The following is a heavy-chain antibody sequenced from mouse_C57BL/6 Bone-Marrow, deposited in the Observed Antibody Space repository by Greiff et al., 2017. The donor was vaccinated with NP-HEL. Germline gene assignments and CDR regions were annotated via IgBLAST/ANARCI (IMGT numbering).Heavy chain of an antibody. V-gene: IGHV3-8*01. D-gene: IGHD1-1*01. J-gene: IGHJ4*01. Sequence: VQLKESGPGLAKPSQTLSLTCSVTGYSITSDYWNWIRKFPGNKLEYMGYISYSGSTYYNPSLKSRISITRDTSKNQYYLQLNSVTTEDTATYYCARWGYYGSSYRGDYAMDYWGQGTSVTVSS. CDR3: ARWGYYGSSYRGDYAMDY. CDR1: GYSITSDY. CDR2: ISYSGST.